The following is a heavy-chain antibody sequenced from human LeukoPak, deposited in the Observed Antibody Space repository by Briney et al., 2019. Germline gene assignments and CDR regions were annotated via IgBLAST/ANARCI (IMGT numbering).Heavy chain of an antibody. CDR2: ITHSGGT. J-gene: IGHJ4*02. Sequence: SSETLSLTCVVSEALIGHFLSGIRQPPGKGLEWIAEITHSGGTNYNPSLMSRVTTSVDTSNNRFVLKLSSVAAADTAVYYCARVRFGQGGAFDQWGQGTLVTVSS. CDR1: EALIGHF. V-gene: IGHV4-34*01. D-gene: IGHD3-16*01. CDR3: ARVRFGQGGAFDQ.